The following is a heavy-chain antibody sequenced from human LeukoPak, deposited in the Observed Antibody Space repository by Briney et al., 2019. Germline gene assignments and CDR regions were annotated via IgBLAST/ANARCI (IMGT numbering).Heavy chain of an antibody. CDR1: GYTFTGYY. D-gene: IGHD4-17*01. CDR3: ARGSHYGDYDY. CDR2: INPNSGGT. V-gene: IGHV1-2*06. Sequence: ASVKVSCKASGYTFTGYYMRWVRQAPGQWLEWMGRINPNSGGTNYAQKFQGRVTMTRDTSISTAYMELSRLRSDDTAVYYCARGSHYGDYDYWGQGTLVTVSS. J-gene: IGHJ4*02.